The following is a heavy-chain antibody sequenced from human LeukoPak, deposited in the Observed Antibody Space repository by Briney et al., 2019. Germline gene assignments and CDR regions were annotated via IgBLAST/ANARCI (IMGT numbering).Heavy chain of an antibody. V-gene: IGHV4-39*02. CDR1: GGSISSSSYY. CDR2: IYYSGST. D-gene: IGHD4-17*01. CDR3: ARDWPYGVVNPFDY. Sequence: SETLSLTCTVSGGSISSSSYYWGWIRQPPGKGLEWIGSIYYSGSTYYNPSLKSRVTISVDTSKNQFSLKLSSVTAADTAVYYCARDWPYGVVNPFDYWGQGTLVTVSS. J-gene: IGHJ4*02.